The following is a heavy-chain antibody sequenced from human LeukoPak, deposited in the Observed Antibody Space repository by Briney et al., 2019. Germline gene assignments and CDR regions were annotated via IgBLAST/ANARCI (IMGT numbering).Heavy chain of an antibody. CDR3: ARGPVGVLRYFDWLPCDY. Sequence: PSETLSLTCTVSGGSISSSSYYWGWIRQPPGKGLEWIGSIYYSGSTYYNPSLKSRVTVSVDTSKNQFSLKLSSVTAADTAVYYCARGPVGVLRYFDWLPCDYWGQGTLVTVSS. D-gene: IGHD3-9*01. J-gene: IGHJ4*02. V-gene: IGHV4-39*07. CDR2: IYYSGST. CDR1: GGSISSSSYY.